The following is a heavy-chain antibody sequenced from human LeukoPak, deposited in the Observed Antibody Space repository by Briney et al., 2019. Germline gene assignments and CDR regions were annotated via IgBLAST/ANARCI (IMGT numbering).Heavy chain of an antibody. D-gene: IGHD6-6*01. CDR2: INHSGST. J-gene: IGHJ4*02. V-gene: IGHV4-34*01. CDR3: AREYSSSSNFDY. Sequence: PSETLSLTCAVYGGSFSGYYWSWIRQPPGRGLEWIGEINHSGSTNYNPSLKSRVTISVDTSKNQLSLKLSSVTAADTAVYYCAREYSSSSNFDYWGQGTLVTVSS. CDR1: GGSFSGYY.